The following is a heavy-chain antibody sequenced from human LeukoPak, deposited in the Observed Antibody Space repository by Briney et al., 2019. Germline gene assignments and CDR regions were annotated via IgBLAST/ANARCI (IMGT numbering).Heavy chain of an antibody. Sequence: QAGGSLRLSCAASEFTFSTFWMSWVRQAPGKGLEWVANIKQDGSEKYYVDSVKGRFTISRDNAKNSLYLQMNSLRAEDTALYYCARDFEWELLKANAFDIWGQGTMVTVSS. CDR1: EFTFSTFW. CDR3: ARDFEWELLKANAFDI. D-gene: IGHD1-26*01. CDR2: IKQDGSEK. V-gene: IGHV3-7*01. J-gene: IGHJ3*02.